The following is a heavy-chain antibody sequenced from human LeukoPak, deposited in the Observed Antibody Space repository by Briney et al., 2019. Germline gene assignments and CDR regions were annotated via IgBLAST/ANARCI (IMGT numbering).Heavy chain of an antibody. Sequence: SETLSLTCAVYGGSFSGFYWSWIRQPPGKGLEWIGDINHSGGTNYIPSLKSRVTISVDTSKNQFSLKLSSVTAADTAVYYCARGIVVVAQLGFYFYYMDVWGKGTTVTISS. V-gene: IGHV4-34*01. CDR1: GGSFSGFY. D-gene: IGHD2-15*01. CDR3: ARGIVVVAQLGFYFYYMDV. J-gene: IGHJ6*03. CDR2: INHSGGT.